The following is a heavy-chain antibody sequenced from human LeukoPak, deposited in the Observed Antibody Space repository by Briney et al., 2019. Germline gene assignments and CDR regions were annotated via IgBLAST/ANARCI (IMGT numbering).Heavy chain of an antibody. CDR1: GFTVSSYH. V-gene: IGHV3-30*03. CDR2: ISHTESKE. CDR3: ARNWNDALEY. Sequence: GGSLRLSCVVSGFTVSSYHMTWVRQAPGKGLEWVALISHTESKEYYADSVKGRFTISRDTSRSTLYLQMSSLKPDDTGVYYCARNWNDALEYWGQGTLVTVSS. J-gene: IGHJ4*02. D-gene: IGHD1-1*01.